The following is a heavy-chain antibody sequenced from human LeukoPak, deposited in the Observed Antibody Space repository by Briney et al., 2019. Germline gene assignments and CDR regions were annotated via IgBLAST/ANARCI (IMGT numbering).Heavy chain of an antibody. Sequence: GGSLRLSCAASGFTVSSNYMSWVRQAPGKGLEWVSVIYSGGSTYYPDSVKGRFTLSRDNSKNRLYFQMKSLRAEDTAVYYCAKGDSSGYYYHGHFQHWGQGTLVTVSS. D-gene: IGHD3-22*01. CDR3: AKGDSSGYYYHGHFQH. CDR1: GFTVSSNY. V-gene: IGHV3-53*01. CDR2: IYSGGST. J-gene: IGHJ1*01.